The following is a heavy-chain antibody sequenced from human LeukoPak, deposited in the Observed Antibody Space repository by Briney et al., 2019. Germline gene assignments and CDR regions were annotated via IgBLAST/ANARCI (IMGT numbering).Heavy chain of an antibody. D-gene: IGHD5-18*01. Sequence: GESLKISCKTAGYSFSNYWIGWVRQMPGKGVEWMGIIYPGDSDTRYSPSFQGQVTISADKTISTAYLQWSSLKASDTAMYYCVRLHAHTTMALGYWGQGTLVTVSS. CDR2: IYPGDSDT. V-gene: IGHV5-51*01. J-gene: IGHJ4*02. CDR1: GYSFSNYW. CDR3: VRLHAHTTMALGY.